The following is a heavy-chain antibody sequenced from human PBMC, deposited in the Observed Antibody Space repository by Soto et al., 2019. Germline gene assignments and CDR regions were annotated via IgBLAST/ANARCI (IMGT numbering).Heavy chain of an antibody. V-gene: IGHV3-30*18. CDR3: GQDVGDYVTYYYGVDV. Sequence: QVQLVESGGGVVQPGTSLRLSCAASGFTFKTHAMHWVRQAPGKGLELMAVIAYDGNEKFYADSVKGRFPISRDNSNTVLYLKINTLRNEDTAVYYCGQDVGDYVTYYYGVDVWGQGTTVTVSS. D-gene: IGHD1-26*01. J-gene: IGHJ6*02. CDR2: IAYDGNEK. CDR1: GFTFKTHA.